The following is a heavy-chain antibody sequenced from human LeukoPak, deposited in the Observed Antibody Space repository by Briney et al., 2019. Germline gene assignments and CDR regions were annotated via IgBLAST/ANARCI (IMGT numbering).Heavy chain of an antibody. Sequence: GGSLRLSCAASGFTFSSNWMHWVRQAPGKGLVWVSRINEDGSTTNYADSVKGRFTISRDNAKNTLYLQMNSLRAEDTAVYYCVRDLGGRSGHWGQGTLVTVSS. CDR1: GFTFSSNW. J-gene: IGHJ4*02. CDR3: VRDLGGRSGH. CDR2: INEDGSTT. V-gene: IGHV3-74*01. D-gene: IGHD1-26*01.